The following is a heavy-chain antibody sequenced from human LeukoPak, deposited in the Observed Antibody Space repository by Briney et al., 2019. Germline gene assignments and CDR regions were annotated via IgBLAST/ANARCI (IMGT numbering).Heavy chain of an antibody. CDR3: ARDSILTGYVDY. V-gene: IGHV4-34*01. D-gene: IGHD3-9*01. J-gene: IGHJ4*02. CDR2: INHSGST. Sequence: PSETLSLTCAVYGGSFSGYYWSWIRQPPGKGLEWIGEINHSGSTNYNPSLKSRVTISVDTSKNQFSLKLSSVTAADTAVYYCARDSILTGYVDYGGQGTLVTVSS. CDR1: GGSFSGYY.